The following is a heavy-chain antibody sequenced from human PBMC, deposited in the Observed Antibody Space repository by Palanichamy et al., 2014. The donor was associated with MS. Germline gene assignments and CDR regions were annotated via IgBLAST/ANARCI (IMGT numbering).Heavy chain of an antibody. Sequence: QLVQSGAEVKKPGASVKVSCKASGYTFTSYGISWVRQAPGQGLEWMGWISAYNGNTNYAQKLQGRVTMTTDTSTSTAYMELRSLRSDDTAVYYCARAPTPYDFWSGYGAFDYWGQGTLVTVSS. CDR1: GYTFTSYG. CDR3: ARAPTPYDFWSGYGAFDY. J-gene: IGHJ4*02. CDR2: ISAYNGNT. V-gene: IGHV1-18*01. D-gene: IGHD3-3*01.